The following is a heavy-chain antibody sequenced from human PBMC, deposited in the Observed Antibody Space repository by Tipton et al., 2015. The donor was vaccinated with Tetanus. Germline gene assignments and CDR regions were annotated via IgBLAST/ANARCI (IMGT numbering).Heavy chain of an antibody. CDR1: GGSINSDGYF. CDR3: ARRSVSARFDD. D-gene: IGHD6-6*01. J-gene: IGHJ4*02. CDR2: IYYTGNT. V-gene: IGHV4-31*03. Sequence: GLVKPSQTLSLTCTVSGGSINSDGYFWSWVRQHPVRGLEWIGYIYYTGNTYYNPSLKSRLTISVDTSKNQFSLKLNSVTAADTAVHYCARRSVSARFDDWGQGAQVTVSS.